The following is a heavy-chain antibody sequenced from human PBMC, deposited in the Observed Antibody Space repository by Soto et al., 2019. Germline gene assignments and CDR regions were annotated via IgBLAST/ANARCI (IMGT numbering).Heavy chain of an antibody. Sequence: SETLSLTCAVSGGSISTGGYSWSWIRQSPGRGLEWIGYIYHSRATYYNPSLKRRVTISVDRSKNKFSQKLTSVTAADTAVYYCVGGGVACSSTRSYTAFFDPWGPGTLVTVS. CDR1: GGSISTGGYS. V-gene: IGHV4-30-2*06. CDR2: IYHSRAT. D-gene: IGHD2-2*02. J-gene: IGHJ5*02. CDR3: VGGGVACSSTRSYTAFFDP.